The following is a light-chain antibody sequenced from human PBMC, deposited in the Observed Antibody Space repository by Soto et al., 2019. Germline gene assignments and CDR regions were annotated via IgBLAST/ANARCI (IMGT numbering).Light chain of an antibody. V-gene: IGKV3-15*01. CDR3: QQYRNSPLT. Sequence: EIVMTQSPATLCVSPGERATLSCRASESVSSSLAWYQHKPGQSPRLLIYGASTRATNIAARFSGSGSGTEFTLTISSLQSEDFAVYYCQQYRNSPLTFGGGTKVEI. CDR1: ESVSSS. CDR2: GAS. J-gene: IGKJ4*01.